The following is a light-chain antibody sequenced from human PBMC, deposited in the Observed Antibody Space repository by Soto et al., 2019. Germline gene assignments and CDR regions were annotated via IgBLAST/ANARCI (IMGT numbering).Light chain of an antibody. CDR3: EKYNLISLS. Sequence: DIQMTQSPSTLSASIGDRVTITCRASQNISSWLSWYQQKPGKAPNLLIYQASILESEVPSRFSGSGSGTEFNPTTTSLQADDFATVYCEKYNLISLSFGGGTKVEIK. J-gene: IGKJ4*01. CDR2: QAS. V-gene: IGKV1-5*03. CDR1: QNISSW.